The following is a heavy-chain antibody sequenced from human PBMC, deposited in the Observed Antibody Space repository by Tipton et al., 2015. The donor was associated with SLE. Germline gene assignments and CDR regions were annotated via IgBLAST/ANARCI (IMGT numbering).Heavy chain of an antibody. Sequence: TLSLTCTVSGGSISSGGYYWSWIRQHPGKGLEWIGYIYYSGSTNYNPSLKSRVTISVDTSKNQFSLKLSSVTAADTAVYYCARGYGYRPAYYYYMDVWGKGTTVTVSS. V-gene: IGHV4-61*08. D-gene: IGHD6-25*01. CDR2: IYYSGST. CDR1: GGSISSGGYY. J-gene: IGHJ6*03. CDR3: ARGYGYRPAYYYYMDV.